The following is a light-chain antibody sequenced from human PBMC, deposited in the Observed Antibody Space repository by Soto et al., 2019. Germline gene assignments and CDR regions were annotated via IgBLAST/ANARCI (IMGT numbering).Light chain of an antibody. CDR3: QQYNSYSWT. J-gene: IGKJ1*01. V-gene: IGKV1-5*01. CDR2: DAF. CDR1: QSINTW. Sequence: DIQMTQSPSTLSASLGDRVTITCRASQSINTWLAWYQQKPGKAPNLLIYDAFTLQSGVPSRFSGSGSGTEFTLTISSLQPDDSATYYCQQYNSYSWTFGQGTKVDIK.